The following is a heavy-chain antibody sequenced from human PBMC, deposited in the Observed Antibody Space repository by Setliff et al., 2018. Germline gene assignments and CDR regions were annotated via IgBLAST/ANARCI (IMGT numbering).Heavy chain of an antibody. Sequence: ASVKVSCKASGYTFTNHYMHWVRQAPGQGLEWMGMINPGGGSTTYAQKFQDRVTITRDTSATTAYIGLSSLRSEDTAVYYCARARGSGARAFDIWGQGTMVTVSS. V-gene: IGHV1-46*01. D-gene: IGHD1-26*01. J-gene: IGHJ3*02. CDR1: GYTFTNHY. CDR3: ARARGSGARAFDI. CDR2: INPGGGST.